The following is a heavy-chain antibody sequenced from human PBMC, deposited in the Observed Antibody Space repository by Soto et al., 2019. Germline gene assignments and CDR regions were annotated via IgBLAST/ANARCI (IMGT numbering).Heavy chain of an antibody. D-gene: IGHD6-19*01. Sequence: SETLCLTCTVSGGAVDSNSYYWTWIRQPPGKGLEWIAYMYNSGTTKYNPSLQSRVTISLDTSKNQFSLQLSSVTAADTAVYYCARPRRRAWYHAFAIWGPGTMVT. CDR1: GGAVDSNSYY. CDR2: MYNSGTT. J-gene: IGHJ3*02. V-gene: IGHV4-61*01. CDR3: ARPRRRAWYHAFAI.